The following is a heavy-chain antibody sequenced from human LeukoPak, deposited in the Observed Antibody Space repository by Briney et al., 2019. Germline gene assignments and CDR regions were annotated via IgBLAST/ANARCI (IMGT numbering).Heavy chain of an antibody. CDR1: GFSVSSNY. V-gene: IGHV3-53*01. J-gene: IGHJ4*02. D-gene: IGHD6-19*01. CDR2: IYSGGST. CDR3: ARVTSAWPYYFDY. Sequence: QSGGSLRLSCAVSGFSVSSNYMDWVCQAPGKGLEWVSVIYSGGSTVSADSVKGRFTISRDNSKNTLYLQMNSLTAEDTAVYYCARVTSAWPYYFDYWGQGTLVTVSS.